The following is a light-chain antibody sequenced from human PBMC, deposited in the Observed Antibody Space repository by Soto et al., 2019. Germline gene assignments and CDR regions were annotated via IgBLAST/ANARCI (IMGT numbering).Light chain of an antibody. CDR3: CSYAGSASFRVL. CDR2: DVT. Sequence: QSALTQPRSVSGSPGQSVTISCTGTNSDVGTYNYVSWYQQHQGKAPKLIIYDVTKRPSGVPDRFSGSKSGNTAPLIISGLQAADEAEYYCCCCSYAGSASFRVLFGGGTKLTVL. V-gene: IGLV2-11*01. J-gene: IGLJ2*01. CDR1: NSDVGTYNY.